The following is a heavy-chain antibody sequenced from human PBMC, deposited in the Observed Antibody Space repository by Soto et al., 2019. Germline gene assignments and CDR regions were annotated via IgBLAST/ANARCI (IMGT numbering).Heavy chain of an antibody. Sequence: QVQLVQSGAEVKKPGASVKVSCKASGYTFTSYAMQWVRQAPGQRLEWMGWINAGNGNTKYSQKFQGRVTIIRDTSASTASVEMSSLRSEDTAVYSCARDMGFGLSDYWGQGTLVTVSS. CDR2: INAGNGNT. D-gene: IGHD3-10*01. J-gene: IGHJ4*02. CDR1: GYTFTSYA. CDR3: ARDMGFGLSDY. V-gene: IGHV1-3*01.